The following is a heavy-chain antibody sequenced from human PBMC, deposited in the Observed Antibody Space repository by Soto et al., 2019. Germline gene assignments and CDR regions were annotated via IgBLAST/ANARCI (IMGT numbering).Heavy chain of an antibody. D-gene: IGHD3-16*01. V-gene: IGHV2-5*08. CDR1: GGSLRSGSYY. CDR3: AHRGGATVGLYYFDY. CDR2: IYWHDDK. Sequence: TLSLTCTVSGGSLRSGSYYWSWIRQPPGKALEWLALIYWHDDKRYSPSLKSRLTITKDTSKNQVVLTMTNMDPVDTATYYCAHRGGATVGLYYFDYWGQGALVTVSS. J-gene: IGHJ4*02.